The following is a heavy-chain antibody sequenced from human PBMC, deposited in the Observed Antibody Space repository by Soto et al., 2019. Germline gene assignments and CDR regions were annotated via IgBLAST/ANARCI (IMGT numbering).Heavy chain of an antibody. CDR3: ARQICDSDTVPNFPYYYDS. D-gene: IGHD5-18*01. Sequence: LGESLKISCKGSGYSFAGYWITWVRQKPGKGLEWMGRIDPSDSQTYYSPSFRGHVTISVTKSITTVFLQWSSLRASDTAMYYCARQICDSDTVPNFPYYYDSRGHGAPVTV. CDR2: IDPSDSQT. CDR1: GYSFAGYW. V-gene: IGHV5-10-1*01. J-gene: IGHJ4*01.